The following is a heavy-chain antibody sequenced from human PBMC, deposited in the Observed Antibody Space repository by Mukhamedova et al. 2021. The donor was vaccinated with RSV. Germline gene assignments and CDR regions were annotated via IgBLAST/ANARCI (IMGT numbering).Heavy chain of an antibody. D-gene: IGHD6-13*01. CDR2: ISWNSGSI. Sequence: DYGVHWVRQVPGKGLEWVSGISWNSGSIGYADSVKGRFTISRDNAKNSLYLQMNSLRAEDTALYYCAKEVGGQLDDAFAIWGQG. J-gene: IGHJ3*02. CDR1: DYG. CDR3: AKEVGGQLDDAFAI. V-gene: IGHV3-9*01.